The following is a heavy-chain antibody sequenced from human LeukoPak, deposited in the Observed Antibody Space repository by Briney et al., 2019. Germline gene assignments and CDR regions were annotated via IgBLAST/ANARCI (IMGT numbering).Heavy chain of an antibody. V-gene: IGHV4-59*01. CDR1: GGSISNYF. CDR3: VRDRGYGSAIPRAFDI. CDR2: ISDSGST. D-gene: IGHD3-10*01. Sequence: KPSETLSLTCTVSGGSISNYFWSWVRQPPGKGLEWVGYISDSGSTNYNPSLKSRVTMSVDTSKNQFSLKLSTVTAADTAVYYCVRDRGYGSAIPRAFDIWGQGTMVTVSS. J-gene: IGHJ3*02.